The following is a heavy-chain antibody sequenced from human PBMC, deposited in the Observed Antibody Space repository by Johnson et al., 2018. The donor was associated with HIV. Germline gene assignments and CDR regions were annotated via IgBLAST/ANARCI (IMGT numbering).Heavy chain of an antibody. Sequence: VQLVESGGGVVRPGGSLRLSCAASGFTFSSYAMHWVRQAPGKGLEWVAVISYDGSNKYYADSVKGRFTISRENAKNSLYLQMNNLRAGDTAVYYCATGNYYGSGSYAGYSAPFDIWGQGTMVTVSS. CDR3: ATGNYYGSGSYAGYSAPFDI. V-gene: IGHV3-30*14. D-gene: IGHD3-10*01. J-gene: IGHJ3*02. CDR1: GFTFSSYA. CDR2: ISYDGSNK.